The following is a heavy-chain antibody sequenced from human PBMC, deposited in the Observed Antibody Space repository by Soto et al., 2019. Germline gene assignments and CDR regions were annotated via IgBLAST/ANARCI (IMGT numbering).Heavy chain of an antibody. Sequence: QVQVVESGGGVVQPGRSLRLSCAASGFTFRTYAMHWVRQAPGKGLEWVAVISHDGSNTDYGDSVKGRFTISIDNSKSKLSLQINSLRPEDTGVYYCAKDAGSYEYFFASWGQGTLVSVSS. D-gene: IGHD3-3*01. CDR2: ISHDGSNT. V-gene: IGHV3-30*18. CDR3: AKDAGSYEYFFAS. J-gene: IGHJ4*02. CDR1: GFTFRTYA.